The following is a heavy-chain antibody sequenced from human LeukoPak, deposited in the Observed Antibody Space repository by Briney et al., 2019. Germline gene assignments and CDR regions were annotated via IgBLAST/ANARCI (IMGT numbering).Heavy chain of an antibody. CDR1: GGSISSYY. Sequence: SETLSLTCTVSGGSISSYYWSWIRQPPGKGLEWIGYIYYSGSTNYNPSLKSRVTISVDTSKNQFSLKLSSVTAADTAVYYCARGATKKTILSGYSYGRNMIGAFDIWGQGTMVTVSS. J-gene: IGHJ3*02. V-gene: IGHV4-59*01. D-gene: IGHD5-18*01. CDR2: IYYSGST. CDR3: ARGATKKTILSGYSYGRNMIGAFDI.